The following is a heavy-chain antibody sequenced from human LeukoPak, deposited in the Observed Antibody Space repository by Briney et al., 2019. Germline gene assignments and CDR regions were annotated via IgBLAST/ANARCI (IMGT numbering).Heavy chain of an antibody. V-gene: IGHV3-7*04. CDR3: ARRHHFGFLDS. CDR2: IKQDGSEK. CDR1: GVMFPSYW. Sequence: GGSLRLSCAASGVMFPSYWMTWVRQAPGKGLEWVANIKQDGSEKYYVDSVKDRFTISRDNAKNSVYLQMNSLRAEDTAVYYCARRHHFGFLDSWGQGTLVTVSS. J-gene: IGHJ4*02. D-gene: IGHD3-10*01.